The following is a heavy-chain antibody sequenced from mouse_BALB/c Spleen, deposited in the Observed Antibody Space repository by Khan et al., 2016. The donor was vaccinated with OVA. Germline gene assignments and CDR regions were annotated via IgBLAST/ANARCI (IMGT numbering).Heavy chain of an antibody. CDR1: GFTFSTYT. J-gene: IGHJ2*01. V-gene: IGHV5-6-4*01. CDR2: ISSGGSYT. D-gene: IGHD3-3*01. Sequence: EVELVESGGGSVKPGGSLNLSCAASGFTFSTYTMSWVRQTPEKRLEWVATISSGGSYTFYPDSVKGRFTISRDNTMNTLNLQMSSLKSEDTAMYYSTRDRIMRAGYFDYGGQGTTLTVSS. CDR3: TRDRIMRAGYFDY.